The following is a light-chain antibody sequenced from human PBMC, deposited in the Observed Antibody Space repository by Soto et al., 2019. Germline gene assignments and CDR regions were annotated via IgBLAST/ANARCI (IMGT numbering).Light chain of an antibody. Sequence: EIVLTQSPGTLSLSPGERATLSCRASQSVSSSYLDWYQQKPGQAPRLLIYGASSRATGIPDRFSGSGSGTDFTLTISRLEPEDFAVYYCQQYGSSPDTFGQGTKVEIK. V-gene: IGKV3-20*01. CDR1: QSVSSSY. CDR3: QQYGSSPDT. CDR2: GAS. J-gene: IGKJ2*01.